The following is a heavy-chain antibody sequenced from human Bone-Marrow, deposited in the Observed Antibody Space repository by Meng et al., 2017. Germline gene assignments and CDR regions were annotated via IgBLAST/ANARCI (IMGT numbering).Heavy chain of an antibody. CDR3: ATRGNPYLDR. CDR2: INIYNGIT. J-gene: IGHJ4*02. Sequence: QGQVVQSGAEVNRPGASVKVSCKVSDYTLTSDGFSWVRQAPGQGLQWMGWINIYNGITNYGRNFQGRVTLTTDTSTSTGYMELSSLTSDDTAVYYCATRGNPYLDRWGQGTLVTVSS. V-gene: IGHV1-18*04. CDR1: DYTLTSDG.